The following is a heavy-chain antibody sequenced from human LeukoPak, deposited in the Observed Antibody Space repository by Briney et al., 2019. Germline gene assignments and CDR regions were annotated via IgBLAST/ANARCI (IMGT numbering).Heavy chain of an antibody. CDR2: INPNSGGT. D-gene: IGHD7-27*01. V-gene: IGHV1-2*02. CDR1: GYTFTGYY. CDR3: ARDSSTGDQGNAFDI. Sequence: GASVKVSCKASGYTFTGYYMHWVRQAPGQGLEWMGSINPNSGGTNYALKFQGRVTMTRDTSISTAYMELSRLRSDDTAVYYCARDSSTGDQGNAFDIWGQGTMVTVSS. J-gene: IGHJ3*02.